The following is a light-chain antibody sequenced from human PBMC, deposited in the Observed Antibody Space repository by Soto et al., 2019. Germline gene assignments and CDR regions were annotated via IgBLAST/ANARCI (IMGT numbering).Light chain of an antibody. CDR3: QQFDSVPCT. CDR1: QDIKNY. CDR2: DAS. J-gene: IGKJ2*02. Sequence: IQMTQSPSSLSAAVGDRVTITCQASQDIKNYLIWYQQKPGKAPKLLIYDASSLGTGVSSRFSGSGSGTYFTLTISSLQPVDIATYYCQQFDSVPCTFGQGTKLEIK. V-gene: IGKV1-33*01.